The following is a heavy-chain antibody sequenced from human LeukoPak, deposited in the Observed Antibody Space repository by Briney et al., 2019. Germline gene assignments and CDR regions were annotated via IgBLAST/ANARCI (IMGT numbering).Heavy chain of an antibody. J-gene: IGHJ4*02. CDR3: AYSSSWRKFDY. CDR2: IYSGGST. V-gene: IGHV3-66*01. Sequence: ETLSLTCAVYGGSVSGYYWSWVRQAPGKGLEWVSVIYSGGSTYYADSVKGRFTISRDNSKNTLYLQMNSLRAADTAVYYCAYSSSWRKFDYWGQGTLVTVSS. CDR1: GGSVSGYY. D-gene: IGHD6-13*01.